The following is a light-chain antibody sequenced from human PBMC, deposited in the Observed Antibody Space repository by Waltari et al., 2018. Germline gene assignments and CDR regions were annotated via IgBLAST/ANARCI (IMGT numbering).Light chain of an antibody. CDR3: QQYNSHST. CDR2: KAS. V-gene: IGKV1-5*03. J-gene: IGKJ1*01. CDR1: QSVSVW. Sequence: DIQMTQSPSTLSASVGDRVTITCRASQSVSVWLAWYQQKPGKAPKLLIYKASNLESGVPSRFSGSGSGTEFTLTISSLQPDDFATYYCQQYNSHSTFGQGTKVEIK.